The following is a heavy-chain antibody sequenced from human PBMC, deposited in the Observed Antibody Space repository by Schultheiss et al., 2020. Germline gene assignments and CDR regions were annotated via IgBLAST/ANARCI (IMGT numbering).Heavy chain of an antibody. V-gene: IGHV4-30-2*01. CDR2: INHSGST. D-gene: IGHD1-26*01. CDR1: GGSISSGGYS. Sequence: SETLSLTCTVSGGSISSGGYSWSWIRQPPGKGLEWIGEINHSGSTNYNPSLKSRVTISVDTSKNQFSLKLSSVTAADTAVYYCARDSGGSYPYYGMDVWGQGTTVTVSS. J-gene: IGHJ6*02. CDR3: ARDSGGSYPYYGMDV.